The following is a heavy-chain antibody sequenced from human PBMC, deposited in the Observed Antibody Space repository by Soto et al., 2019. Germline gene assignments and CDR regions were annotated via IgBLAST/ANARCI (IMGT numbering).Heavy chain of an antibody. J-gene: IGHJ4*02. CDR1: GYTFASYG. CDR2: ISGYNGNT. V-gene: IGHV1-18*01. D-gene: IGHD2-21*02. CDR3: ARDHHGDYSSDY. Sequence: ASVKVSCKASGYTFASYGINWVRQAPGQGLGWMGWISGYNGNTKYAQKFQGRVTVTTDTSTSTGYMELRSLRSDDTAVYYCARDHHGDYSSDYWGQGTLVTVSS.